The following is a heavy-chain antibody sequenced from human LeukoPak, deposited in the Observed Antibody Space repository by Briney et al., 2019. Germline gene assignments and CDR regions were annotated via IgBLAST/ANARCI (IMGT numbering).Heavy chain of an antibody. CDR2: IKKDGSEK. CDR3: TRGGRYTSYYWQY. D-gene: IGHD1-26*01. Sequence: GGSLRLSCVASELIFSDFSMTWVRHSRGKGPEWVATIKKDGSEKYYVDSVKGRFTISRDNAENTPYLHMTSLRADDTAVYYCTRGGRYTSYYWQYWGPGTLVTVSS. CDR1: ELIFSDFS. J-gene: IGHJ4*02. V-gene: IGHV3-7*01.